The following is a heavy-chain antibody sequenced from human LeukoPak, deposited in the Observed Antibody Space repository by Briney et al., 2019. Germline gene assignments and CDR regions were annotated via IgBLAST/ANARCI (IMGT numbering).Heavy chain of an antibody. CDR3: AIGLFEEQQPY. D-gene: IGHD6-13*01. Sequence: PGGSLRLSCAASGFIFSDYYMSWIRQAPGKGLEWVSYISSSGTTIYYADSVKGRFTISRDNAKNSLYLQMNSLRAEDTAVYYCAIGLFEEQQPYWGQGTLVTVSS. CDR2: ISSSGTTI. V-gene: IGHV3-11*04. CDR1: GFIFSDYY. J-gene: IGHJ4*02.